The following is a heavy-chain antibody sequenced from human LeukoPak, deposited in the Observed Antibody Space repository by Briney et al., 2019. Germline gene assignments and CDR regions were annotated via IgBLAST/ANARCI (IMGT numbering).Heavy chain of an antibody. J-gene: IGHJ4*02. CDR3: ARGEAAADY. CDR1: GGSLSSYY. Sequence: PSETLSLTCTVSGGSLSSYYWSWIRQPAGKGLEWIGRVYTSGSTNYNPSLKSRVTMSIDTSKNQFSLEVSSVTAADTAVYYCARGEAAADYWGQGTLVTVSS. V-gene: IGHV4-4*07. D-gene: IGHD6-13*01. CDR2: VYTSGST.